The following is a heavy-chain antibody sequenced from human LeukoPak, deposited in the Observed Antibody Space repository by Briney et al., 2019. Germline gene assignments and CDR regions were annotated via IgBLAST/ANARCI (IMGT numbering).Heavy chain of an antibody. V-gene: IGHV3-23*01. CDR2: ISPIGSRT. CDR3: AKASTVLKPIDS. Sequence: PGGSLILSCAASGFTFSRSAMNWVRQAPGKGLEWVSAISPIGSRTYYADSVKGRFTISRDNSKNTLYLQMNSLRAGDTAIYYCAKASTVLKPIDSWGQGTLVTVSS. J-gene: IGHJ4*02. D-gene: IGHD1-14*01. CDR1: GFTFSRSA.